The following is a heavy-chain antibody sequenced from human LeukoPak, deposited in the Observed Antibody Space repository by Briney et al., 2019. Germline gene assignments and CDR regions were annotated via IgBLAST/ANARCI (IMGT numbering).Heavy chain of an antibody. CDR2: IKQDGSEK. Sequence: GGSLRLSCAASGFTFSSYWMSWVRQAPGKGLEWVAQIKQDGSEKYYGDSVKGRFTVSRDNTKNSLYLQMNSLRAEDTAVYYCARVMVGALDAFDIWGQGTMVTVSS. CDR3: ARVMVGALDAFDI. CDR1: GFTFSSYW. J-gene: IGHJ3*02. V-gene: IGHV3-7*01. D-gene: IGHD1-26*01.